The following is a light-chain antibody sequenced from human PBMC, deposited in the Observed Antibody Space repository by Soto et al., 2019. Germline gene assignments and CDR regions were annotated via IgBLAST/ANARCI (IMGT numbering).Light chain of an antibody. CDR3: QQYDSYPLC. Sequence: DIQMTQSPSSLSASVGDRVTITCRASQVISNYLAWFQQKPGKAPTSLIFAASSLQIGVTSRFRPDAPGPEFTFTISSLQPEDVATFYCQQYDSYPLCLGHGTRLE. CDR1: QVISNY. V-gene: IGKV1-16*01. J-gene: IGKJ5*01. CDR2: AAS.